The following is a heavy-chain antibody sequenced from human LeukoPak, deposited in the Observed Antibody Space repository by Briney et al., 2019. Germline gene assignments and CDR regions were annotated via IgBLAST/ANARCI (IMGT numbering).Heavy chain of an antibody. CDR3: AKGTPRTGTYFDY. V-gene: IGHV3-23*01. CDR1: GFTFSSYA. Sequence: KAGGSLRLSCAASGFTFSSYAMSWVRQAPGKGLEWVSAISGSGGSTYYADSVKGRFTISRDSSKNTLYLQMNSLRAEDTAVYYCAKGTPRTGTYFDYWGQGTLVTVSS. CDR2: ISGSGGST. J-gene: IGHJ4*02. D-gene: IGHD1-1*01.